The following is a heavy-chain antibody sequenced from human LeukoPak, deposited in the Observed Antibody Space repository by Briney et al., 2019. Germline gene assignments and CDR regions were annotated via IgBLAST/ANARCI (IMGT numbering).Heavy chain of an antibody. CDR1: GFTFSSYG. Sequence: GGSLRLSCAASGFTFSSYGMHWVRQAPGKGLEWVAVIWYDGSNKYYADSVKGRFTISRDNSKNTLYLQMNSLRAEDTAVFYCARGGSGYDYFDYWGQGTLVTVSS. CDR3: ARGGSGYDYFDY. J-gene: IGHJ4*02. V-gene: IGHV3-33*01. CDR2: IWYDGSNK. D-gene: IGHD5-12*01.